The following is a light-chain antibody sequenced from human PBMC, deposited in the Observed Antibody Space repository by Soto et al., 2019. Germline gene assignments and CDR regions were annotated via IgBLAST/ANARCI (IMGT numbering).Light chain of an antibody. V-gene: IGKV1-27*01. J-gene: IGKJ1*01. CDR1: QDLSNY. CDR2: AAS. CDR3: QHYNGAPWT. Sequence: DIPMTQSPSSLSASVGDRVTITCRASQDLSNYLAWYQQKPGQVPKLLIYAASTLHSGVPSRFSGRGSGTDFTLTISGRKPEDVANYYCQHYNGAPWTFGQGTKVDIE.